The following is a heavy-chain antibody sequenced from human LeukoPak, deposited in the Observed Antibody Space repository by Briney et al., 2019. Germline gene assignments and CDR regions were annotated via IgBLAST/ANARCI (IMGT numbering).Heavy chain of an antibody. Sequence: GSLRLSCAASKFTFSTYAMHWVRQAPGKGLEWVALISNDGNKKYHAESVKGRFTISRDNSKNTLYLQMNSLRAEDTAVYYCAKRDSLRRYYYDSSWGQGTMVTVSS. CDR1: KFTFSTYA. J-gene: IGHJ3*01. CDR3: AKRDSLRRYYYDSS. V-gene: IGHV3-30-3*01. CDR2: ISNDGNKK. D-gene: IGHD3-22*01.